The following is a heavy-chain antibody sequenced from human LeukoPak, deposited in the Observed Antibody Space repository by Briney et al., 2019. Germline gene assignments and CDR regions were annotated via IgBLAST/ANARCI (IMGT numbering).Heavy chain of an antibody. Sequence: SETLSLTCAVYGGSFSGYYWSWIRQPPGKGLEWIGEINHSGSTNYNPSLKSRVTISVDTSKNQFSLKLSSVTAADTAVYYCARDRGLTTSGGVGFDYWGQGTLVTVSS. D-gene: IGHD4/OR15-4a*01. V-gene: IGHV4-34*01. CDR2: INHSGST. CDR3: ARDRGLTTSGGVGFDY. CDR1: GGSFSGYY. J-gene: IGHJ4*02.